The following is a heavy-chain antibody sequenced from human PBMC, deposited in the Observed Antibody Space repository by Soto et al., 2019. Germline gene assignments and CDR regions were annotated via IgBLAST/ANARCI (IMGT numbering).Heavy chain of an antibody. D-gene: IGHD4-17*01. CDR2: ISVGGDVT. CDR1: GLTFSAYA. J-gene: IGHJ3*01. CDR3: MRDPNGNYIGAFDS. V-gene: IGHV3-23*01. Sequence: PGGSLRLSCAASGLTFSAYAMTWVRQAPGRGLEWVSSISVGGDVTKYADSVRGRFTISRDNSKNTLYLQMNSXXXXXXXXYYCMRDPNGNYIGAFDSWGQGTLVTVSS.